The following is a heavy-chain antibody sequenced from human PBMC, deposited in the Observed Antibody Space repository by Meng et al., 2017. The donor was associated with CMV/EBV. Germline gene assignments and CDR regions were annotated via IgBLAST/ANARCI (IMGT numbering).Heavy chain of an antibody. CDR2: IIPIFGTA. CDR3: ASTRASVVPAATSSYCYYYGMDV. CDR1: GVTFSSYA. D-gene: IGHD2-2*01. Sequence: SVKVSCKASGVTFSSYAISWVRQAPGQGLEWMGGIIPIFGTANYAQKFQGRVTITTDESTSTAYMELSSLRSENTAVYYCASTRASVVPAATSSYCYYYGMDVWGQGTTVTVSS. J-gene: IGHJ6*02. V-gene: IGHV1-69*05.